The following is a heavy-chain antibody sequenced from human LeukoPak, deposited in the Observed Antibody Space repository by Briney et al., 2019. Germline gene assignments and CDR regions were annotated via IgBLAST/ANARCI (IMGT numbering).Heavy chain of an antibody. CDR1: GFTFSSYS. J-gene: IGHJ5*02. D-gene: IGHD3-10*01. Sequence: PGGSLRLSCAASGFTFSSYSMNWVRQAPGKGLEWVSSISSSSSYIYYADSVKGRFTISRDNAKSSLYLQMNSLRAEDTAVYYCARDPAHQYYYGSGSYRGFDPWGQGTLVTVSS. CDR2: ISSSSSYI. CDR3: ARDPAHQYYYGSGSYRGFDP. V-gene: IGHV3-21*01.